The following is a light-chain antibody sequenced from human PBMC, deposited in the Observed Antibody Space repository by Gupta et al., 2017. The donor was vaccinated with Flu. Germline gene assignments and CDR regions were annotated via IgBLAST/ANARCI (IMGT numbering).Light chain of an antibody. CDR2: EYN. V-gene: IGLV6-57*01. CDR3: QAYETSWV. J-gene: IGLJ3*02. Sequence: NFMLTKPHSVSESPGKTVTISCPRSSGSIAGNYVQWYQQRPGSSPTTVIYEYNKRPSGVPDRFSGSIDSSSNSASLTISGLKTEDEADYYCQAYETSWVFGGGTKLTVL. CDR1: SGSIAGNY.